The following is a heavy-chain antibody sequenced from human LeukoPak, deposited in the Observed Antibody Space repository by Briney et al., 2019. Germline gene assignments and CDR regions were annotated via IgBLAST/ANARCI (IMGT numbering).Heavy chain of an antibody. CDR3: AKATAGYSYGLRSDDAFDI. CDR1: GFTFSSYA. CDR2: ISGSGGST. D-gene: IGHD5-18*01. V-gene: IGHV3-23*01. J-gene: IGHJ3*02. Sequence: SGGSLRLSCAASGFTFSSYAMSWVRQAPGKGLEWVSAISGSGGSTYYADSVKGRFTISRDNSKNTLYLQMNSLRAEDTAVYYCAKATAGYSYGLRSDDAFDIWSQGTMVTVSS.